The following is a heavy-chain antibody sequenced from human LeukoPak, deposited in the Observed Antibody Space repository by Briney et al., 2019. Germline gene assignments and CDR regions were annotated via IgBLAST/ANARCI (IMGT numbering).Heavy chain of an antibody. V-gene: IGHV1-2*02. D-gene: IGHD2-2*01. Sequence: ASVKVSCKASGYTFTGYYMHWVRQAPGQGLEWMGWLNPNSGGTNYAQKFQGRVTMTRDTSISTAYMEMSRLISDDTAVYYCARGVPAASPLGIDYWGQGTLVTVSS. CDR2: LNPNSGGT. CDR1: GYTFTGYY. J-gene: IGHJ4*02. CDR3: ARGVPAASPLGIDY.